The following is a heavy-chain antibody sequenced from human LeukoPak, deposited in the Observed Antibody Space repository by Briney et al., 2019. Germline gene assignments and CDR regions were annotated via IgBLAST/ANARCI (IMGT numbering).Heavy chain of an antibody. V-gene: IGHV1-18*01. CDR2: IGTENAYT. CDR3: ARDRERGFDY. CDR1: GYTFNTYG. D-gene: IGHD5-24*01. J-gene: IGHJ4*02. Sequence: GCSVKVSCKASGYTFNTYGISWVRQAPGQGLEWMGWIGTENAYTIYAEKFQGRVTLTTDTSTTTVHMELRSLRSDDTAVYYCARDRERGFDYWGQGSLVTAPS.